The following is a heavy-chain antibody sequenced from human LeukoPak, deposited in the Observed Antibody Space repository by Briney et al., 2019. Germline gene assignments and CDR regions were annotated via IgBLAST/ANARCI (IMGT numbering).Heavy chain of an antibody. CDR2: ISAYNGNT. V-gene: IGHV1-18*01. CDR3: ARLYSSGWPLECMDV. J-gene: IGHJ6*02. Sequence: PRASVRVSCKASGYTFTNYAVSWVRQAPGQGLEYMGYISAYNGNTNYAHNVQGRITMTTDASTTTVYMELRSLRSDDTAVYYCARLYSSGWPLECMDVWGQGTTVTVSS. CDR1: GYTFTNYA. D-gene: IGHD6-19*01.